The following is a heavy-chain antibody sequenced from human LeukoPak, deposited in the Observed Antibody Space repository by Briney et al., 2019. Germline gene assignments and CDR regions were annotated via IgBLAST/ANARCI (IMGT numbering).Heavy chain of an antibody. CDR3: AREQGSGWYKQSAIYFDY. J-gene: IGHJ4*02. V-gene: IGHV1-69*05. CDR1: GGTFSSYA. D-gene: IGHD6-19*01. Sequence: ASVKVSCKASGGTFSSYAISWVRQAPGQGLEWMGRIIPIFGTANYAQKFQGRVTITTDESTSTAYMGLSSLRSEDTAVYYCAREQGSGWYKQSAIYFDYWGQGTLVTVSS. CDR2: IIPIFGTA.